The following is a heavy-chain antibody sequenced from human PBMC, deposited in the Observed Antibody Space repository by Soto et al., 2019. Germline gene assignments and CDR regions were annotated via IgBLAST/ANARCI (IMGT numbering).Heavy chain of an antibody. V-gene: IGHV4-30-4*08. J-gene: IGHJ3*01. Sequence: QVQLQQSGPGLVKPSQTLSLICTVSGASISNDNYYWSWIRQPPGKGLEWLGNINYSGTTYLNPSLTSRAAVSVDTSNNQFSLMLSSATAADTAVYFCARVTRDVVDYEVYGVDAFDLWGQGTMVTVSP. CDR2: INYSGTT. CDR3: ARVTRDVVDYEVYGVDAFDL. D-gene: IGHD4-17*01. CDR1: GASISNDNYY.